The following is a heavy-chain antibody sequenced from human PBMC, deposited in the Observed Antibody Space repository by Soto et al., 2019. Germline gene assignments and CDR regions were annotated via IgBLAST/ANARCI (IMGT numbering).Heavy chain of an antibody. CDR2: ISAYNGNT. D-gene: IGHD1-26*01. J-gene: IGHJ5*02. V-gene: IGHV1-18*01. CDR3: ARLNSGSPPGGFDP. CDR1: GYTFTSYG. Sequence: ASVKVSCKASGYTFTSYGISWVRQAPGQGLEWMGWISAYNGNTNYAQKLQGRVTMTTDTSTSTAYMELRSLRSDDTAVYYCARLNSGSPPGGFDPWGQGTLVTVSS.